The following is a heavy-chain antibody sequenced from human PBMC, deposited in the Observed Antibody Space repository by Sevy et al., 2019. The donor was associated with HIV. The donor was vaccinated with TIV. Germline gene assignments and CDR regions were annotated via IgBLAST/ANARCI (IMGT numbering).Heavy chain of an antibody. D-gene: IGHD4-17*01. CDR3: TRHDGSDPRRIDYARNPFDY. CDR2: IRSKANSYAT. Sequence: GGSLRLSCAASGFTFSGSAMHWVRQASGKGLEWVGRIRSKANSYATAYAASVKGRFTISRDDSKNTAYLQMNSLKTEDTAVYYCTRHDGSDPRRIDYARNPFDYWGQGTLVTVS. V-gene: IGHV3-73*01. CDR1: GFTFSGSA. J-gene: IGHJ4*02.